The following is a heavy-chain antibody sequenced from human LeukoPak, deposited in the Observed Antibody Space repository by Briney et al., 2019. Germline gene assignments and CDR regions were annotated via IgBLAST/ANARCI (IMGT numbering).Heavy chain of an antibody. Sequence: GGSLRLSCAASGFSVSNTYMSCVRQAPGKGLEWVSIIYSGGNTYYADSVKGRFTISRDNSKNTLYLQMNRLRPEDTAVYYCARGTVTAPDYWGQGTLVTVSS. CDR1: GFSVSNTY. CDR3: ARGTVTAPDY. V-gene: IGHV3-53*01. D-gene: IGHD2-21*02. J-gene: IGHJ4*02. CDR2: IYSGGNT.